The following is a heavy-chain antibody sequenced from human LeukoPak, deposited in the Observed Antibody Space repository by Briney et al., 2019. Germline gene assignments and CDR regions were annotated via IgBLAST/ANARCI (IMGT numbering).Heavy chain of an antibody. Sequence: GGSLRLSCAASGFIFSSYWMSWVRQAPGEGREWVAIIRQDGSETHYVDSVKGRFSISRDNAKNSLYLQMNSLRGEDTALYYCVRGSGWLLDSWGQGPLVTVSS. CDR1: GFIFSSYW. CDR2: IRQDGSET. CDR3: VRGSGWLLDS. D-gene: IGHD6-19*01. V-gene: IGHV3-7*03. J-gene: IGHJ5*01.